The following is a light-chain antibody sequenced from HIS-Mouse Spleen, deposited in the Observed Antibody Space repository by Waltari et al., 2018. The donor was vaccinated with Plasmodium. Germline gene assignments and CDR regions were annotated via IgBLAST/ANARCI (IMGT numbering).Light chain of an antibody. CDR1: ALPQKY. V-gene: IGLV3-10*01. Sequence: SYELTQPPSVSVSPGQTARITCSGDALPQKYAYWYQQKSGQAPVLVIYEDSNRPSGIPERFSGSSSGTSATLTISGAQLEDEADYYCYSTDSSGNHRVFGGGTKLTVL. CDR2: EDS. CDR3: YSTDSSGNHRV. J-gene: IGLJ3*02.